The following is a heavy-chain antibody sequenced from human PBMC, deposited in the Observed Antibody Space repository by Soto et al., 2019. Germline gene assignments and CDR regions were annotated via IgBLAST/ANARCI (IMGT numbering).Heavy chain of an antibody. Sequence: GGSLRRSCVFSGFTFSTYTMNWVRQAPGKGLEWVSSINGRSNYVYYADSVKGRFTISRDNAKNSLYLQMNRLRAEDTAIYYCAREDGVVGSSSAFDHWGLGTLVTVSS. CDR2: INGRSNYV. CDR3: AREDGVVGSSSAFDH. D-gene: IGHD1-26*01. CDR1: GFTFSTYT. J-gene: IGHJ4*02. V-gene: IGHV3-21*01.